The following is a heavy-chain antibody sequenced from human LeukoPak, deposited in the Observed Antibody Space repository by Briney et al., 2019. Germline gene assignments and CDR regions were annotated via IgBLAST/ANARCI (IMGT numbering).Heavy chain of an antibody. D-gene: IGHD3-3*01. V-gene: IGHV4-61*02. CDR1: GGSISSGSYY. J-gene: IGHJ6*04. CDR3: ARESDFWSGSMEV. Sequence: SQTLSLTCTVSGGSISSGSYYWSWIRQPAGKGLEWIGRIYTSGSTNYNPSLKSRVTMSVDTSKNQFSLKLSSVTAADTAVYYCARESDFWSGSMEVWGKGTTVTVSS. CDR2: IYTSGST.